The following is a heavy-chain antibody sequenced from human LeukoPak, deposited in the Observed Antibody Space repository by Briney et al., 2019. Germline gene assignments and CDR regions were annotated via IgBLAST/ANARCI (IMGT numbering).Heavy chain of an antibody. V-gene: IGHV4-39*01. CDR1: AGSFISSSHH. J-gene: IGHJ5*01. CDR3: VRHDGRGGATMGAFDS. Sequence: SETLSLTCAVSAGSFISSSHHWGWIRQSPGKGLEWIGTVYYGRTTYYNPSLDGRVTISLDTSANHFSLQLNSVTAADTAVYYCVRHDGRGGATMGAFDSWGQGSLVTVSS. D-gene: IGHD5-12*01. CDR2: VYYGRTT.